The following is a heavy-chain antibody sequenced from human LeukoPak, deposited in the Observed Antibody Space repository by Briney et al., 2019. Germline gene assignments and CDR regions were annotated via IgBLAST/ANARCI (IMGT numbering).Heavy chain of an antibody. V-gene: IGHV1-24*01. J-gene: IGHJ5*02. Sequence: GASVKVSCKVSGYTLTELSMHWVRQAPGKGLEWMGGFDPEDGETIYAQKFQGRVTMTEDTSTDTAYMELSSLRSEDTAVYYCAILLTPYNYYDREFDPWGQGTLVTVSS. CDR2: FDPEDGET. CDR3: AILLTPYNYYDREFDP. D-gene: IGHD3-22*01. CDR1: GYTLTELS.